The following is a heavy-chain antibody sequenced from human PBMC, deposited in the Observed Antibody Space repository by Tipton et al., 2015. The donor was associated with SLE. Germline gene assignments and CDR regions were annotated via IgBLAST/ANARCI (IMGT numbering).Heavy chain of an antibody. D-gene: IGHD6-19*01. CDR1: GFTFGDYA. CDR3: TSWYSSYFDH. Sequence: SLRLSCTASGFTFGDYAMSWVRQAPGKGLEWVGFIRSRGYGGTTEYAASVKGRFTISRDDSKSIAYLQMNSLKTEDTAVYYCTSWYSSYFDHWGQGTLVTVSS. CDR2: IRSRGYGGTT. J-gene: IGHJ4*02. V-gene: IGHV3-49*04.